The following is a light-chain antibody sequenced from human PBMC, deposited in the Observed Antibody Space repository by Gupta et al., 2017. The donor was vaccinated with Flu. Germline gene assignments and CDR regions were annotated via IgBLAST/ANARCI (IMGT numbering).Light chain of an antibody. J-gene: IGKJ2*01. V-gene: IGKV1-39*01. CDR2: AAS. Sequence: DIQMTQSPSSLSAPVGDRVTITCRASQNIDTFLDWYRQRPGQAPQLLIFAASNLQGGVPSRFSGSGSGTHFTLTISRLQPEDFATYYCQHGDTTLSTFGQGTKIEIK. CDR1: QNIDTF. CDR3: QHGDTTLST.